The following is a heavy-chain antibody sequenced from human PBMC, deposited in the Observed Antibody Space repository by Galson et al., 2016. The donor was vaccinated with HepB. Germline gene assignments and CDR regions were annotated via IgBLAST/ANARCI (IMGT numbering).Heavy chain of an antibody. V-gene: IGHV1-69*13. D-gene: IGHD1-26*01. CDR3: ARDGPGGGVGATGDNWFDP. CDR2: IIPIFGTT. J-gene: IGHJ5*02. CDR1: GGTFSSYA. Sequence: SVKVSCKASGGTFSSYAISWVRQAPGQGLEWMGGIIPIFGTTNYAQNFQGRVTITADESTSTAYMDLSSLTSEDTAVYYCARDGPGGGVGATGDNWFDPWGQGTLVTVSS.